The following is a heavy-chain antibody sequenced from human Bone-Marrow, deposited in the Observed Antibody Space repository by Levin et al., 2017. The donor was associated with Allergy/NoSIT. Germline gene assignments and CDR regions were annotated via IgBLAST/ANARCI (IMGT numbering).Heavy chain of an antibody. J-gene: IGHJ4*02. D-gene: IGHD3-22*01. CDR3: ATEGFRNDYYDSSGSFDY. Sequence: ASVKVSCKVSGYTLTELSMHWVRQAPGKGLEWMGGFDPEDGETIYAQKFQGRVTMTEDTSTDTAYMELSSLRSEDTAVYYCATEGFRNDYYDSSGSFDYWGQGTLVTVSS. CDR1: GYTLTELS. V-gene: IGHV1-24*01. CDR2: FDPEDGET.